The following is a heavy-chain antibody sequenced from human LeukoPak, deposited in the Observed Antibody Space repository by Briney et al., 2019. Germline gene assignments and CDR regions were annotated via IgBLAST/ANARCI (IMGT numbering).Heavy chain of an antibody. V-gene: IGHV1-69*05. CDR2: IIPIFGTA. CDR1: GGTFSSYA. J-gene: IGHJ3*02. CDR3: ARADCGGACNDAFDI. Sequence: ASVKVSCKASGGTFSSYAISWVRQAPGQGLEWMGGIIPIFGTANYAQKFQGRVTITTDEATSPAYMELSSLRSDDTAMYYCARADCGGACNDAFDIWGQGTLVTVSS. D-gene: IGHD2-21*02.